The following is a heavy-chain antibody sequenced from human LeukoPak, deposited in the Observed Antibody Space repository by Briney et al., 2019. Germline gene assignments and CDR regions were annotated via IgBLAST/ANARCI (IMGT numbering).Heavy chain of an antibody. J-gene: IGHJ4*02. CDR1: GFTFSSYS. CDR3: ARSPRSMVRGVITHDY. CDR2: VSSSSSYI. V-gene: IGHV3-21*01. D-gene: IGHD3-10*01. Sequence: GGSLRLSCAASGFTFSSYSMNWVRQAPGKGLEWVSSVSSSSSYIYYADSVKGRFTISRDNAKNSLYLQMNSLRAEDTAVYYCARSPRSMVRGVITHDYWGQGTLVTVSS.